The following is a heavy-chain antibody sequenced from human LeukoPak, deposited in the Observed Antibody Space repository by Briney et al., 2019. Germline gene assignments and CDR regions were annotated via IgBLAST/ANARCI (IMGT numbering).Heavy chain of an antibody. V-gene: IGHV3-74*01. Sequence: GGSLRLSCVASGFTFSSYWMHWVRQDPRKGLVWVSRINGDGRNINYADSVRGRFTISRDNAKNTLFLQMNTLRVEDTAVYYCTRDLMDYNVSTGLHHYYMDVWGQGTTVTVSS. CDR2: INGDGRNI. D-gene: IGHD3-9*01. CDR1: GFTFSSYW. CDR3: TRDLMDYNVSTGLHHYYMDV. J-gene: IGHJ6*02.